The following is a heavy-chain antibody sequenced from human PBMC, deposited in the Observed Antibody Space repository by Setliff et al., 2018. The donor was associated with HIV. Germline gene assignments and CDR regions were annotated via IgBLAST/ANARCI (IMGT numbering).Heavy chain of an antibody. CDR2: INPNSGGT. D-gene: IGHD6-19*01. Sequence: ASVKVSCKASGYSFTGYYMHWVRQAPGQGLEWMGRINPNSGGTNYAQKFQGRVTMTRDTSISTAYMELSRLRSDDTAVCYCARDEVIEVAGDFDNWGQGTLVTVSS. CDR3: ARDEVIEVAGDFDN. CDR1: GYSFTGYY. J-gene: IGHJ4*02. V-gene: IGHV1-2*06.